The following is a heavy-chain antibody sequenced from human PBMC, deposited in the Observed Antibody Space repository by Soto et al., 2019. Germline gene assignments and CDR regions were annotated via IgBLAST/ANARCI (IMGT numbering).Heavy chain of an antibody. D-gene: IGHD3-16*01. CDR1: GGSISSGGYY. CDR2: IYYSGST. CDR3: AASCGGCGGFNYYGMDV. V-gene: IGHV4-31*03. Sequence: SETLSLTCTVSGGSISSGGYYWSWIRQHPGKGLEWIGYIYYSGSTYYNPSLKSRVTISVDTSKNQFSLKLSSVTAADTAVYYCAASCGGCGGFNYYGMDVWGQGTTVTVAS. J-gene: IGHJ6*02.